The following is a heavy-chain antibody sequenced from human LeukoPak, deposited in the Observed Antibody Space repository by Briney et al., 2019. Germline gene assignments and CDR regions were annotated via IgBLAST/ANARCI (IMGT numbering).Heavy chain of an antibody. Sequence: GGSLRLSCAASRFTFSSYGMHWVRQAPGTGLEWVAVIWYDGSNKYYADSVKGRFTISRDNSKNTLYLQMNSLRAEDTAVYYCAKDLESSGYYDAFDIWGQGTMVTVSS. D-gene: IGHD3-22*01. J-gene: IGHJ3*02. V-gene: IGHV3-30*02. CDR1: RFTFSSYG. CDR2: IWYDGSNK. CDR3: AKDLESSGYYDAFDI.